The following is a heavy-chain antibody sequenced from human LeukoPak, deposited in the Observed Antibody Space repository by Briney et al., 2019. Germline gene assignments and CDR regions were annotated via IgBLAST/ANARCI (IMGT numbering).Heavy chain of an antibody. V-gene: IGHV1-2*06. CDR2: INPNSGGT. CDR1: GYTFTGYY. J-gene: IGHJ4*02. D-gene: IGHD3-22*01. Sequence: ASVKVSCKASGYTFTGYYMHWVRQAPGQGLEWMGRINPNSGGTNYAQKFQGRVTMTRDTSISTACMELSRLRSDDTAVYYCARDLTTSSGYYYHYFDYWGQGTLVTVSS. CDR3: ARDLTTSSGYYYHYFDY.